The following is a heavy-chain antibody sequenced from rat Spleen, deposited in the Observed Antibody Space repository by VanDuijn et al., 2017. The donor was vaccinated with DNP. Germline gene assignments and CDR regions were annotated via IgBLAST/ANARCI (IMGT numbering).Heavy chain of an antibody. CDR3: ARDAGGPFDY. CDR2: IANGGGGT. J-gene: IGHJ2*01. V-gene: IGHV5-19*01. D-gene: IGHD1-11*01. CDR1: GFTFSNYG. Sequence: EVQLVESGGGLVQPGRSLKLSCAASGFTFSNYGMHWIRQVPGKGLEWIASIANGGGGTYYRDSVKGRFTISRDNAKSSLYLQMNNLRSEDTATYYCARDAGGPFDYWGQGVMVTVSS.